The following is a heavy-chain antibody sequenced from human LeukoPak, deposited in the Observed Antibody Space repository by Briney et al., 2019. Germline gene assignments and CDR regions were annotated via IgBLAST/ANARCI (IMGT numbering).Heavy chain of an antibody. CDR1: GYSFTSYW. V-gene: IGHV5-51*01. D-gene: IGHD5-12*01. J-gene: IGHJ4*02. Sequence: GESLKISCKGSGYSFTSYWIGWVRQMPGKGLEWMGIIYPGDSDTRYSPSFQGRVTMSADKSISTAYLEWSSLKASDTAMYFCARERGGTGYDSGLDYDYWGQGALVTVSS. CDR2: IYPGDSDT. CDR3: ARERGGTGYDSGLDYDY.